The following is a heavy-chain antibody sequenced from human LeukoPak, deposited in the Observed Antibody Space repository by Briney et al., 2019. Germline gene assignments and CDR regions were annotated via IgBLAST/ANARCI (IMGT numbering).Heavy chain of an antibody. CDR3: ASSKDIVVVPAAITYYYYYYMDV. Sequence: SVKVSCKASGYTFTSYGISWVRQAPGQGLEWMGGIIPIFGTANYAQKFQGRVTITADESTSTAYMELSSLRSEDTAVYYCASSKDIVVVPAAITYYYYYYMDVWGKGTTVTVSS. V-gene: IGHV1-69*13. D-gene: IGHD2-2*01. CDR1: GYTFTSYG. J-gene: IGHJ6*03. CDR2: IIPIFGTA.